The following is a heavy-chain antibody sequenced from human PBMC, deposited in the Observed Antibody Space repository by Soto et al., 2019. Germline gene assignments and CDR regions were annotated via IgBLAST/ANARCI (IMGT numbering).Heavy chain of an antibody. CDR1: GGSLTGYY. J-gene: IGHJ4*02. Sequence: QVHLQQWGAGLLKPSETLSLTCAVNGGSLTGYYWSWIRQPPGKGLEWIGEIKDGGVTNYSPSLKGRVTMSPDTSKNQFSLKWNSGPAADPAVYFCARGQEGIVATHWDQGTLVTVSS. CDR2: IKDGGVT. V-gene: IGHV4-34*01. CDR3: ARGQEGIVATH. D-gene: IGHD5-12*01.